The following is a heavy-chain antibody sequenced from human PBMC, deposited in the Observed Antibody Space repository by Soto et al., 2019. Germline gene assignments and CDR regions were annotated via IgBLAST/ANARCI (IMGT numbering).Heavy chain of an antibody. CDR3: ARELRGGDF. V-gene: IGHV3-74*01. CDR1: GFTFSSFW. CDR2: INGDGSSS. Sequence: GESLKISCAASGFTFSSFWMFWVRQAPGKGLEWLSRINGDGSSSSYVDSVKGRFTISRDNAKDTLYLQMTSLRADDTAVYYCARELRGGDFWGQGTLVTVSS. J-gene: IGHJ4*02. D-gene: IGHD2-15*01.